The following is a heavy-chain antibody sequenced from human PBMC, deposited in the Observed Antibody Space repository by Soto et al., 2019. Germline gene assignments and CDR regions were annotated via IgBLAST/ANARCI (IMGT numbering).Heavy chain of an antibody. V-gene: IGHV3-23*01. CDR1: GFTFSSYA. CDR2: ISGSSGST. Sequence: GGSLRLSCAASGFTFSSYAMSWVRQAPGKGLEWVSAISGSSGSTYYADSVKGRFTISRDNSKNTLYLQMNSLRAEDTAVYYCAGYCTNGVCPEGYYMDVWGKGTTVTVS. CDR3: AGYCTNGVCPEGYYMDV. D-gene: IGHD2-8*01. J-gene: IGHJ6*03.